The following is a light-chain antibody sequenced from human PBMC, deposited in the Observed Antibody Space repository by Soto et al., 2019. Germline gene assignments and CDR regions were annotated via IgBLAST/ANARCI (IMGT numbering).Light chain of an antibody. J-gene: IGLJ2*01. V-gene: IGLV2-14*01. CDR2: EVS. CDR3: SSYRSSKTLV. CDR1: SSDVGGYNY. Sequence: SARTQSASVCGSPGQSITISCTGTSSDVGGYNYVSWYQQYPGKAPKVIIYEVSNRPSGVSSRFSGSRSANTASLTISGLQTEDEANYYCSSYRSSKTLVFGGGTKVTVL.